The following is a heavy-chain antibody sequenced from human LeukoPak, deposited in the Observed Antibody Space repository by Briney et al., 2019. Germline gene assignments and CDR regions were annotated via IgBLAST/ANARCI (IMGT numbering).Heavy chain of an antibody. J-gene: IGHJ2*01. CDR2: ISGYNGNT. Sequence: GAAVKEGLMLSGYTLTELSMNGVRETPGQGLEWMGWISGYNGNTNYAQNLQGRDKLCTEASTSRAYMELRSLRPDDTAVYYCARGLGVVTAQSEQPKPRYFDLWGRG. CDR3: ARGLGVVTAQSEQPKPRYFDL. CDR1: GYTLTELS. V-gene: IGHV1-18*01. D-gene: IGHD2-21*02.